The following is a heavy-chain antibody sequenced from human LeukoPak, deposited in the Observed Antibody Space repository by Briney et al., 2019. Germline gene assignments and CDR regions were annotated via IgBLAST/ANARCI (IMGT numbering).Heavy chain of an antibody. CDR2: FYYSGTT. CDR1: GGPISRNSYY. V-gene: IGHV4-39*01. Sequence: SETLSLTCTVSGGPISRNSYYWGWIRQSPGKGLEWVAIFYYSGTTFKNPSLKSRVTISVDPSQNQFSLNLKSVTAADTAVYFCAKGRSPKAPFDCWGQGTLVTVSS. J-gene: IGHJ4*02. CDR3: AKGRSPKAPFDC.